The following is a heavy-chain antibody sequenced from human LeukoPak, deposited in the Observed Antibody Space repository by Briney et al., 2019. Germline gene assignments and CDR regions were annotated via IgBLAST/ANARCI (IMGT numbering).Heavy chain of an antibody. CDR2: IYYSGST. Sequence: SETLSLTCTVSGDSVSRGSYYWSWIRQPPGKGLEWIGYIYYSGSTNYNPSLKSRVTISVDTSKNQFSLKLSSVTAADTAVYYCARADTSGYYYYVYWGQGTLVTVSS. V-gene: IGHV4-61*01. CDR3: ARADTSGYYYYVY. D-gene: IGHD3-22*01. CDR1: GDSVSRGSYY. J-gene: IGHJ4*02.